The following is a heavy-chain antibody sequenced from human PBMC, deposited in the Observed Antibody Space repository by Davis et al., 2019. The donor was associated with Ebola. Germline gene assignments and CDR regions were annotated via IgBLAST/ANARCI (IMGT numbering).Heavy chain of an antibody. CDR3: ARLTPRYYYYGMDV. V-gene: IGHV4-30-2*02. Sequence: MPSETLSLTCAVSGGSISSGGYSWSWIRQPPGKGLEWIGYIYHSGSTNYNPSLKSRVTISVDTSKNQFSLKLSSVTAADTAVYYCARLTPRYYYYGMDVWGQGTTVTVSS. CDR1: GGSISSGGYS. J-gene: IGHJ6*02. CDR2: IYHSGST. D-gene: IGHD4/OR15-4a*01.